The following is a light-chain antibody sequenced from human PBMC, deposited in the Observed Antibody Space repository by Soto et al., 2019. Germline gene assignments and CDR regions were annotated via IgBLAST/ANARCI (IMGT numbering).Light chain of an antibody. V-gene: IGKV1-39*01. CDR1: QSISSY. J-gene: IGKJ5*01. Sequence: DIQMTQSPSSLSASVGDRVTITCRASQSISSYLNWYQQKPGKAPKLLIYAASSLQSGVPSRFSGSGSGTDFTLTISSLQPEDFATYYCQQSYSTLTTFGQGTRLVIK. CDR3: QQSYSTLTT. CDR2: AAS.